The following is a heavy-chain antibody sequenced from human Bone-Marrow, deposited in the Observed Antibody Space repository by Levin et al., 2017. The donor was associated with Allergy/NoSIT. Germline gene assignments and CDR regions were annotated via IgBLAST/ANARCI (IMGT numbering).Heavy chain of an antibody. V-gene: IGHV3-9*01. D-gene: IGHD1-1*01. CDR3: AKAKLERREAPTYYFDY. CDR2: ISWNSGSI. Sequence: GGSLRLSCAASGFTFDDYAMHWVRQAPGKGLEWVSGISWNSGSIGYADSVKGRFTISRDNAKNSLYLQMNSLRAEDTALYYCAKAKLERREAPTYYFDYWGQGTLVTVSS. J-gene: IGHJ4*02. CDR1: GFTFDDYA.